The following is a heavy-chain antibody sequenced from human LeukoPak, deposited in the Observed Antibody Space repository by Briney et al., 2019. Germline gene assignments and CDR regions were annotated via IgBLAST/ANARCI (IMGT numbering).Heavy chain of an antibody. D-gene: IGHD3-16*02. CDR2: LSYSGGNT. J-gene: IGHJ4*02. V-gene: IGHV3-23*01. Sequence: GGSLRLSCAAPGFTFSSYDMNWVRQAPGKGLEWVSALSYSGGNTYYADSVKGPFTISRDNSKNTLYLHMNSLRAEDTAVYYCAKVTYDYVWGSYRSAYFDYWGQGTLVTVSS. CDR3: AKVTYDYVWGSYRSAYFDY. CDR1: GFTFSSYD.